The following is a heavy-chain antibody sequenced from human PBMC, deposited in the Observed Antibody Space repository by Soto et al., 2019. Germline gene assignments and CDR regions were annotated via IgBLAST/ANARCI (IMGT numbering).Heavy chain of an antibody. CDR1: GFTFSDHY. V-gene: IGHV3-72*01. D-gene: IGHD2-15*01. CDR2: TRNKANSYTT. J-gene: IGHJ6*02. CDR3: ARDKFCGGGSCSYYGVDV. Sequence: EVQLMESGGGLVQPGGSLRLSCEASGFTFSDHYMDWVRQTPGKGLEWVGRTRNKANSYTTEYAASVKGRFTISRDDSKXSXXMQMTSLKTEDTAVYYGARDKFCGGGSCSYYGVDVWGQGTTVTVSS.